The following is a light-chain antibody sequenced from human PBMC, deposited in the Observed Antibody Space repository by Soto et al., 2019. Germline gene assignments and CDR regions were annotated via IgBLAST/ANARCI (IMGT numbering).Light chain of an antibody. J-gene: IGKJ3*01. CDR2: KAS. CDR1: QSISSW. CDR3: QQYNSYSFT. Sequence: DLQMTQSPSTLSASVGDRVTITCRASQSISSWLAWYQRKPGKAPKLLIYKASSLESGVPSRFSGSGSGTEFTLTISSLQPDDFATYYCQQYNSYSFTFGPGTKVDIK. V-gene: IGKV1-5*03.